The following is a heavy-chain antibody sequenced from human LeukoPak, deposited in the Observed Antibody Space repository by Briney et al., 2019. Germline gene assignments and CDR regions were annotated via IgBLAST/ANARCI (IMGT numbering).Heavy chain of an antibody. D-gene: IGHD3-3*01. CDR2: IYYSGST. V-gene: IGHV4-59*01. CDR1: GGSISSYY. Sequence: SETLSLTCTVSGGSISSYYWSWIRQPPGKGLEWIGYIYYSGSTNYNPSLKSRVTISVDTSKNQFSLKLSSVTAADTAVYYCARGSEDFWSGYYYWGQGTLVTVSS. CDR3: ARGSEDFWSGYYY. J-gene: IGHJ4*02.